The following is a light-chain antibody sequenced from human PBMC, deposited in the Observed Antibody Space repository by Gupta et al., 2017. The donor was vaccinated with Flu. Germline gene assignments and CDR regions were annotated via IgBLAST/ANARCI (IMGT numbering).Light chain of an antibody. V-gene: IGLV1-44*01. Sequence: QSVLTQPPSASGTPGHRVTMSCSGSSSNIGSNTVNWYHQFPGKAPKLLIHSNDQRPSGVPDRFSGSKSGSSASLAISGLQSEDEADYYCAAWEDSLNGWVFGGGTKLTVV. CDR1: SSNIGSNT. CDR2: SND. J-gene: IGLJ3*02. CDR3: AAWEDSLNGWV.